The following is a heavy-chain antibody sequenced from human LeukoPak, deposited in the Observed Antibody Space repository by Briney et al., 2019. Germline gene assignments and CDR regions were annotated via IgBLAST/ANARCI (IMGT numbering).Heavy chain of an antibody. CDR2: INSRGSYI. CDR3: ARGPSSRIDS. D-gene: IGHD3-10*01. V-gene: IGHV3-21*01. CDR1: GFTFSSYD. J-gene: IGHJ4*02. Sequence: GGSLRLSCAASGFTFSSYDMNWVRQAPGKGLEWVSSINSRGSYIQYAESVKGRFTISRDNAKNSLYLQMISLRDADTAVYYCARGPSSRIDSWGQGALVTVSS.